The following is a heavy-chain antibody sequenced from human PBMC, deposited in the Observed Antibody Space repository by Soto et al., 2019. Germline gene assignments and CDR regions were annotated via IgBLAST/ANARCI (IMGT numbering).Heavy chain of an antibody. J-gene: IGHJ4*02. CDR3: ARSDSSGYYLCYFDY. CDR1: GFTFSSYA. CDR2: ISYDGSNK. V-gene: IGHV3-30-3*01. Sequence: QVQLVESGGGVVQPGRSLRLSCAASGFTFSSYAMHWVRQAPGKGLEWVAVISYDGSNKYYADSVKGRFTISRDNSKNTLYLQMNSLRAEDTAVYYCARSDSSGYYLCYFDYWGQGTLVTVSP. D-gene: IGHD3-22*01.